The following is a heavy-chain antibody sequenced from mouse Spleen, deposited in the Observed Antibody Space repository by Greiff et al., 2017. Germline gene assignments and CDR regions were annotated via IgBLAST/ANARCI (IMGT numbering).Heavy chain of an antibody. D-gene: IGHD2-3*01. V-gene: IGHV1-64*01. CDR1: GYTFTSYW. Sequence: VQLQQPGAELVKPGASVKLSCKASGYTFTSYWMHWVKQRPGQGLEWIGMIHPNSGSTNYNEKFKSKATLTVDKSSSTAYMQLSSLTSEDSAVYYCARDGYHWYFDVWGAGTTVTVSS. J-gene: IGHJ1*01. CDR2: IHPNSGST. CDR3: ARDGYHWYFDV.